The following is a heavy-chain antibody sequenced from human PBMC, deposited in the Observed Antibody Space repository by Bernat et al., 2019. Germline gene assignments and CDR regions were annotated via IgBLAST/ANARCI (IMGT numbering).Heavy chain of an antibody. D-gene: IGHD2-2*01. Sequence: EVQLVESGGGLVQPGGSLRLSCAASGFTFSSYWLHWVRQAPGKGLVWVSRINSDGNNTNYADSVKGRFTISRDNAKNTLYLQMNSLSAEDTAVYHCASAEDCSSTSCPRAFDIWGQGTMVTVSS. J-gene: IGHJ3*02. CDR3: ASAEDCSSTSCPRAFDI. V-gene: IGHV3-74*01. CDR2: INSDGNNT. CDR1: GFTFSSYW.